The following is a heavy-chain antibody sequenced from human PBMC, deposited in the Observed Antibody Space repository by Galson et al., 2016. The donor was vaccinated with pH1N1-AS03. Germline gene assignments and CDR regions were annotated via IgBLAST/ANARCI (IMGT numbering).Heavy chain of an antibody. CDR3: ERDWNGRWQQYLDH. V-gene: IGHV1-3*04. CDR1: GYTFSAYA. Sequence: SVKVSCKASGYTFSAYAMHWVRQAPGQGLEWMGWVNTGDGDTKYSQKFQDRITISSDAGATTAYMELSSLRSEDTAVFYCERDWNGRWQQYLDHWGQVTLVTVSA. CDR2: VNTGDGDT. D-gene: IGHD5-24*01. J-gene: IGHJ4*02.